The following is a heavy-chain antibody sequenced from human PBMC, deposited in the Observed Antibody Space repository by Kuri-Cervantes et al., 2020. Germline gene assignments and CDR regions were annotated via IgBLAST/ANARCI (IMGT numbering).Heavy chain of an antibody. D-gene: IGHD3-10*02. V-gene: IGHV1-3*01. CDR1: GYTFSDYA. CDR3: ARDGWVSMFLFDN. Sequence: ASVKDSCKASGYTFSDYAIHWVRQAPGQRLEWMAWINAGNGETKSSQKFQGRVTITTDTSASTAYTELSSLRSEDTAMYYCARDGWVSMFLFDNWGPGTLVTVSS. CDR2: INAGNGET. J-gene: IGHJ4*02.